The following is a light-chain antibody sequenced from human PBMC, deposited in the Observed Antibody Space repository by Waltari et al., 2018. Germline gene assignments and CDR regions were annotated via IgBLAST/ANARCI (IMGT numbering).Light chain of an antibody. CDR2: DAS. V-gene: IGKV3-20*01. J-gene: IGKJ1*01. CDR3: QKYGTLPAT. Sequence: DIFLTQSPVTLSLSPGEGATLSCRASQSISRFLACYQQKPGQAPRLLIYDASTRATGIPDRFSGSGSGTDFSLTISRLEPEDFAVYYCQKYGTLPATFGQGTKVEIK. CDR1: QSISRF.